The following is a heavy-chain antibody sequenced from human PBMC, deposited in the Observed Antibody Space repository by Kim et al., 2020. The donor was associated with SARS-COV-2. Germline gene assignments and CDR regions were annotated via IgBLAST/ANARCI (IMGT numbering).Heavy chain of an antibody. V-gene: IGHV3-64D*09. J-gene: IGHJ4*02. Sequence: VKGRFTISRDNSKNTLYLQMSSLRAEDTAVYYCVKDWMDTAMVIKFQFDYWGQGTLVTVSS. D-gene: IGHD5-18*01. CDR3: VKDWMDTAMVIKFQFDY.